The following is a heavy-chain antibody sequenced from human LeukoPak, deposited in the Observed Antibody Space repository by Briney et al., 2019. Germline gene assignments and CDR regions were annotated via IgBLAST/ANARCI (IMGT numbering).Heavy chain of an antibody. D-gene: IGHD1-26*01. Sequence: GGSLRLSCAASDFTFSSYSVNWVRQAPGKGLEWVSSISSSGNYIYYADSVKGRFTISRDNSKNTLYLQMNSLRAEDTAIYYCAKEYTGTFSPFPSYFDNWGQGTLVTVSS. J-gene: IGHJ4*02. V-gene: IGHV3-21*04. CDR2: ISSSGNYI. CDR1: DFTFSSYS. CDR3: AKEYTGTFSPFPSYFDN.